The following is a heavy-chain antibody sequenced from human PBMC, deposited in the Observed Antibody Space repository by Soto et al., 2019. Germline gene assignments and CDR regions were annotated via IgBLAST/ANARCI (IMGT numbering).Heavy chain of an antibody. V-gene: IGHV1-18*04. CDR2: ISAYNGNT. CDR3: ARGPDYGDYAHWFDP. J-gene: IGHJ5*02. D-gene: IGHD4-17*01. CDR1: GYTFTSYG. Sequence: ASVKVSCKASGYTFTSYGISWVRQAPGQGLEWMGWISAYNGNTNYAQKLQGRVTITTDTSTSTAYMELRSLRSDDTDVYYCARGPDYGDYAHWFDPWGQGNLVTVSS.